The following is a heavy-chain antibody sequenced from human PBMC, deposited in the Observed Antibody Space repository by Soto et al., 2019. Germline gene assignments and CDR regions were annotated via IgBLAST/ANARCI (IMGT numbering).Heavy chain of an antibody. V-gene: IGHV3-23*01. J-gene: IGHJ4*02. CDR3: ARVAQQQLVLLGYFDY. D-gene: IGHD6-13*01. Sequence: GGSLRLSCAASGFTFSSYAMSWVRQAPGKGLEWVSGISGSGGSTNYADSVKGRFTISRDNSKNTLYLQMNSLRSGDTAVYYCARVAQQQLVLLGYFDYWGQGTLVTVSS. CDR2: ISGSGGST. CDR1: GFTFSSYA.